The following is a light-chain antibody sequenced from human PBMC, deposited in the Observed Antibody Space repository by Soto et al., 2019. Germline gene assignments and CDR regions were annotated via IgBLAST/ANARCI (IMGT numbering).Light chain of an antibody. CDR3: QPFDRSLIRYV. J-gene: IGLJ1*01. CDR1: SSKIGAGYD. Sequence: QSVLTQPPPVSGVPGRRITTSCTGSSSKIGAGYDVHWYRQLPGTPPKLLMYGKNNRPSGVPGRFSGSKSGTSASLAITGLQAEDDADYYCQPFDRSLIRYVFGTGTKVTVL. CDR2: GKN. V-gene: IGLV1-40*01.